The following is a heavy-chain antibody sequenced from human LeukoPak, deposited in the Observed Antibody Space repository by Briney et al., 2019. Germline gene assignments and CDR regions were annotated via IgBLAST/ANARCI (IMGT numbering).Heavy chain of an antibody. D-gene: IGHD5-18*01. Sequence: GGSLRLSCAASGFTFSSYAMSWVRQAPGKGLEWVSVIYSGGSTYYADSVKGRFTISRDNSKNTLYLQMNSLRAEDTAVYYCAREVDTAMDYWGQGTLVTVSS. CDR3: AREVDTAMDY. J-gene: IGHJ4*02. V-gene: IGHV3-53*01. CDR1: GFTFSSYA. CDR2: IYSGGST.